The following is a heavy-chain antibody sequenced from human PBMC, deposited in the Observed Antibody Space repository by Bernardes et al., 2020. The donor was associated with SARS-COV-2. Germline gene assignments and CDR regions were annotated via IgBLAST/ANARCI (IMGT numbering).Heavy chain of an antibody. CDR2: ISWNSADI. CDR3: AKSGKYYNGPGSYYSPYYFDD. CDR1: GFTFGDYA. Sequence: GGSLRLSCAASGFTFGDYAMHWVRQTPGGGLEWVSAISWNSADIGYADSVKGRFTISRDNAKNSLYLQMKSLRAEDTAFYYCAKSGKYYNGPGSYYSPYYFDDWGQGTLVTVSS. V-gene: IGHV3-9*01. D-gene: IGHD3-10*01. J-gene: IGHJ4*02.